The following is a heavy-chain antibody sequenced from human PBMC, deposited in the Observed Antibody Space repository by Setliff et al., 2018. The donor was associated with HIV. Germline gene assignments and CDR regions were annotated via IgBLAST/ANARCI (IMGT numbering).Heavy chain of an antibody. CDR1: GYTSTSYA. CDR2: INAGNGNT. CDR3: ARDYDYNNYPKYYFDY. V-gene: IGHV1-3*01. Sequence: GASVKVSCKASGYTSTSYAMHWVRQAPGQRLEWMGWINAGNGNTKYSQKFQGRVTITRDTSASTAYMELSSLRSEDTAVYYCARDYDYNNYPKYYFDYWGQGTLVTVSS. J-gene: IGHJ4*02. D-gene: IGHD4-4*01.